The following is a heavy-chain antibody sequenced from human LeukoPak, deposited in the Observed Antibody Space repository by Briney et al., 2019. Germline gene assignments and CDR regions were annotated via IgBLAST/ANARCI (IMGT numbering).Heavy chain of an antibody. CDR3: ARDMEAGYYYCMDV. V-gene: IGHV1-2*02. CDR2: INPNSGGT. CDR1: GYTFTGYY. Sequence: ASVKVSCKASGYTFTGYYMHRVRQAPGQGLEWMRWINPNSGGTNYAQKFQGRVTMTRDTSISTAYMELSRLRSDDTAVYYCARDMEAGYYYCMDVWGKGTTVTISS. D-gene: IGHD1-1*01. J-gene: IGHJ6*03.